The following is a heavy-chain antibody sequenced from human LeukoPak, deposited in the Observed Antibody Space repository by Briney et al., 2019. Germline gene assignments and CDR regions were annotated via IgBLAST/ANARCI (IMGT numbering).Heavy chain of an antibody. D-gene: IGHD6-19*01. Sequence: ASVKVSCKASGYTFIGFYIHWVRQAPGQGLEWMGRIRPDDGATNYAQKIQGRVTLTRDTSISTSYMELSSLTSDDTAVYFCAREGVVAGSSRGWFDPWGHGTQVTVSS. CDR2: IRPDDGAT. CDR3: AREGVVAGSSRGWFDP. CDR1: GYTFIGFY. V-gene: IGHV1-2*06. J-gene: IGHJ5*02.